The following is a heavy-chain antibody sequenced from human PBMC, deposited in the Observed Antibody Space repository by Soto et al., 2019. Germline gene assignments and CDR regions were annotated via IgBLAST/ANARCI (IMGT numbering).Heavy chain of an antibody. D-gene: IGHD6-13*01. CDR1: GFTFSSYG. Sequence: QVQLVESGGGVVQPGRSLRLSCAASGFTFSSYGMHWVRQAPGKGLEWVAVIWYDGSNKYYADSVKGRFTISRDNSKNTLYLQMNSLRAEDTAVYYCARDRYSSSWYYFDYWGQGTLDTVSS. J-gene: IGHJ4*02. CDR3: ARDRYSSSWYYFDY. V-gene: IGHV3-33*01. CDR2: IWYDGSNK.